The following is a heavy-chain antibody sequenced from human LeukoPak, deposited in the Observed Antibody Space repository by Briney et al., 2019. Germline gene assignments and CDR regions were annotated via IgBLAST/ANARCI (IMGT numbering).Heavy chain of an antibody. CDR1: GFTFSSYA. CDR3: ARKQWFGELFGFDY. V-gene: IGHV3-23*01. CDR2: ISGSGGST. Sequence: GGSLRLSCAASGFTFSSYAMSWVRQAPGKGLEWVSAISGSGGSTYYADSVKGRFTISRDNSKNTLYLQMISLRAEDTAVYYCARKQWFGELFGFDYWGQGTLVTVSS. J-gene: IGHJ4*02. D-gene: IGHD3-10*01.